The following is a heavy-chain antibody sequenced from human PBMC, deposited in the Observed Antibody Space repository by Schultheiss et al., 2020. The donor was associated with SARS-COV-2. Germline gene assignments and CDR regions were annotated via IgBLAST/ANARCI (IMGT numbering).Heavy chain of an antibody. CDR3: ARVPQLLSGYYYYGMDV. D-gene: IGHD2-2*01. J-gene: IGHJ6*02. Sequence: SQTLSLTCTVSGGSVSSGSYYWSWIRQPPGKGLEWIGYIYYSGSTNYNPSLKSRVTISVDTSKNQFSLKLSSVTAADTAVYYCARVPQLLSGYYYYGMDVWGQGTTVTVSS. CDR2: IYYSGST. CDR1: GGSVSSGSYY. V-gene: IGHV4-61*01.